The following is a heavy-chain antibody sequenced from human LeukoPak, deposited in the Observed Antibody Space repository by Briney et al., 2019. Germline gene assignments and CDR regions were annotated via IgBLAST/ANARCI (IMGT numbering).Heavy chain of an antibody. CDR3: VKEPRGYSFSFDI. CDR1: GFIFSTCA. CDR2: ISGSGSKT. D-gene: IGHD5-18*01. J-gene: IGHJ3*02. V-gene: IGHV3-23*01. Sequence: GGSLRLSCAASGFIFSTCAINWVRQAPGKGLEWVSAISGSGSKTFYSDSVKGRFTISRDNPKNTLYLQMNSLGPEDTAVYYCVKEPRGYSFSFDIWGQGTMVTVSS.